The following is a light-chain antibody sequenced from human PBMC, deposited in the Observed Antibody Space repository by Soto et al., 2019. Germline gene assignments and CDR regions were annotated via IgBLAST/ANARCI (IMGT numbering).Light chain of an antibody. CDR1: SGAVTSGSF. CDR2: DTD. V-gene: IGLV7-43*01. Sequence: QAVVTQEPSLTVSPGGTVTLTCASSSGAVTSGSFPTWFQQKPGQTPRPLIWDTDKKHSWTPARFSGSLLGGQGDLTLSGAQPEYEAEYYCLLYDCGVYVFGAGTKVTVL. CDR3: LLYDCGVYV. J-gene: IGLJ1*01.